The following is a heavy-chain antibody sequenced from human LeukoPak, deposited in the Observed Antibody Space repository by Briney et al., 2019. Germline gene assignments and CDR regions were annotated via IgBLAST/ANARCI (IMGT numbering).Heavy chain of an antibody. Sequence: GRSLRLSCAASGFTFSSYGMHWVRQAPGKGLEWVAVISYDGSNKYYADSVKGRFTISRDNSKNTLYLQMKSLRAEDTAVYYCAKLVTGTTWSEYWGQGTLVTVSS. V-gene: IGHV3-30*18. CDR1: GFTFSSYG. D-gene: IGHD1-20*01. CDR3: AKLVTGTTWSEY. CDR2: ISYDGSNK. J-gene: IGHJ4*02.